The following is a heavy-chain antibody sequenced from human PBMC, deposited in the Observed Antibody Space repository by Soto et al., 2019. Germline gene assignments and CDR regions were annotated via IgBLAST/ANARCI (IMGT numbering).Heavy chain of an antibody. V-gene: IGHV4-34*01. D-gene: IGHD6-19*01. J-gene: IGHJ6*02. CDR1: GGSFRGYY. CDR3: ARGRQWLVHYYYYYGMDV. CDR2: INHSGST. Sequence: ETLSLNCAVYGGSFRGYYWSWIRQPPGKGLEWIGEINHSGSTNYNPSLKSRVTISVDTSKNQFSLKLSSVTAADTAVYYCARGRQWLVHYYYYYGMDVWGQGTTVT.